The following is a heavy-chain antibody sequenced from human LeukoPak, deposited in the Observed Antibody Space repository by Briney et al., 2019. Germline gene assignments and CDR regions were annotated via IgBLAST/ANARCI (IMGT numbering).Heavy chain of an antibody. V-gene: IGHV4-61*02. D-gene: IGHD5-24*01. J-gene: IGHJ3*02. CDR3: ASDVEMTTLAAFDI. CDR1: GGPISSGSYY. Sequence: PSQTLSLTCTVSGGPISSGSYYWSWIRQPAGQGLEWIGRIYTSGSTNYNPSLKSRVTISVDTSKNQFSLILSSVTAADTVVYYCASDVEMTTLAAFDIWGQGTMVTVSS. CDR2: IYTSGST.